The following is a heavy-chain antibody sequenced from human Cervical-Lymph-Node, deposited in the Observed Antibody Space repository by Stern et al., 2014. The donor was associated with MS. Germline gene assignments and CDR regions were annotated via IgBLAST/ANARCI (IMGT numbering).Heavy chain of an antibody. CDR2: IVSIFDKA. Sequence: DQLVESGAEVKKPGSSVKVSCKVSGASFSTNAISWVRQAPGQGLEWMGAIVSIFDKANYAQRFRGRVTITADESTSTAYLDLSSLRSGDTAVYFCTREHHGGNFASWGQGTLVTVSS. D-gene: IGHD4-23*01. V-gene: IGHV1-69*01. J-gene: IGHJ4*02. CDR3: TREHHGGNFAS. CDR1: GASFSTNA.